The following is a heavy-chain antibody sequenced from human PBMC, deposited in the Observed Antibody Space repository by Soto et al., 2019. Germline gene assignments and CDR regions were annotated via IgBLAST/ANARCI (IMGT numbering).Heavy chain of an antibody. CDR2: IYYSGST. J-gene: IGHJ4*02. Sequence: CDVSGGSFSENYWTWIRQYPGKGLEWIGYIYYSGSTNYNPSLKSRVTISVDASRSQFSPKLTSVTAADTALYYCAAGTFGPVWTPLDDWAQGTLVTVSS. D-gene: IGHD1-1*01. CDR1: GGSFSENY. V-gene: IGHV4-59*03. CDR3: AAGTFGPVWTPLDD.